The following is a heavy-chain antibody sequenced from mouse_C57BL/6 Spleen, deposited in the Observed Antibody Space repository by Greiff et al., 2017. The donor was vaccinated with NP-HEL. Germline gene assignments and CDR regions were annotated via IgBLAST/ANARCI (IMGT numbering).Heavy chain of an antibody. CDR2: IDPENGDT. CDR3: TGWLRSAMDY. Sequence: VQLKQSGAELVRPGASVKLSCTASGFNIKDDYMHWVKQRPEQGLEWIGWIDPENGDTEYASKFQGKATITADTSSNTAYLQLSSLTSEDTAVYYCTGWLRSAMDYWGQGTSVTVSS. CDR1: GFNIKDDY. V-gene: IGHV14-4*01. J-gene: IGHJ4*01. D-gene: IGHD2-3*01.